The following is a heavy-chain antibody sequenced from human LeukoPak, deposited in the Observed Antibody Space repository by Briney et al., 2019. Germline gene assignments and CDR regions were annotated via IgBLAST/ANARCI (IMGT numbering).Heavy chain of an antibody. D-gene: IGHD3-10*01. V-gene: IGHV4-61*09. CDR2: IYTSGST. Sequence: SQTLSLTCTVSGGSISSGSYDWYWIRQPAGKGLEWIGHIYTSGSTDYNPSLKSRVTISVATSKNQFSLKLTSVTAADTAIYYCTKGRGIWGQGTLVTVSS. CDR3: TKGRGI. CDR1: GGSISSGSYD. J-gene: IGHJ4*02.